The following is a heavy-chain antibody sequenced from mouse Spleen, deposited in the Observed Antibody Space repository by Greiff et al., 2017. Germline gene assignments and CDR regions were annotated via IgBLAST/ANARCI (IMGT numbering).Heavy chain of an antibody. J-gene: IGHJ2*01. CDR3: ARDTGTGFDY. D-gene: IGHD4-1*01. V-gene: IGHV5-6-3*01. Sequence: EVKLVESGGGLVQPGGSLKLSCAASGFTFSSYGMSWVRQTPDKRLELVATINSNGGSTYYPDSVKGRFTISRDNAKNTLYLQMSSLKSEDTAMYYCARDTGTGFDYWGQGTTLTVSS. CDR1: GFTFSSYG. CDR2: INSNGGST.